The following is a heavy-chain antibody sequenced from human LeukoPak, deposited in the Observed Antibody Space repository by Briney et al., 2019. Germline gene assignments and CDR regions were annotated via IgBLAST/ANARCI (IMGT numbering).Heavy chain of an antibody. D-gene: IGHD6-6*01. CDR2: IYYSGST. CDR3: ARLSRTAPFDY. V-gene: IGHV4-59*08. CDR1: GGSISSYY. J-gene: IGHJ4*02. Sequence: SETLSLTCTVSGGSISSYYWSWIRQPPGKGLEWIGYIYYSGSTNYNPSLKSRVTRSVDTSKNQFSLKLSSVTAADTAVYYCARLSRTAPFDYWGQGTLVTVSS.